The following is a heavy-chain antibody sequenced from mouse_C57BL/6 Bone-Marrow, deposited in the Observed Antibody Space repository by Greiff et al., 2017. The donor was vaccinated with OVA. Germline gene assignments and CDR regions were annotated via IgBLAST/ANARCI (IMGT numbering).Heavy chain of an antibody. CDR2: IYPGSGST. D-gene: IGHD1-1*01. J-gene: IGHJ1*03. Sequence: QVQLQQPGAELVKPGASVKMSCKASGYTFTSYWITWVKQRPGQGLEWIGAIYPGSGSTNYNEKFKSKATLTVDTSSSTAYMQLSSLTSEDTAVYYGAVYYYGSSDGYFDVWGTGTTVTVSA. CDR3: AVYYYGSSDGYFDV. CDR1: GYTFTSYW. V-gene: IGHV1-55*01.